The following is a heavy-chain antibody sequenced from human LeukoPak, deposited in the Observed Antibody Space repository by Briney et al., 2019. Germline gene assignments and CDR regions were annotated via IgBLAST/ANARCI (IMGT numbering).Heavy chain of an antibody. V-gene: IGHV3-13*04. CDR2: IGTAGDT. D-gene: IGHD3-22*01. Sequence: HPGGSLRLSCAASGFTFSSYDMHWVRQATGKGLEWVSAIGTAGDTYYPGSVKGRFTISRENAKNSLYLQMNSLRAGDTAVYYCARERPYYDSSGYWVRYYGMDVWGQGTTVTVSS. J-gene: IGHJ6*02. CDR1: GFTFSSYD. CDR3: ARERPYYDSSGYWVRYYGMDV.